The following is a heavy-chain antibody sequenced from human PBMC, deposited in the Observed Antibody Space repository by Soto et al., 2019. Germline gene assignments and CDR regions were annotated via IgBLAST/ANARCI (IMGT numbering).Heavy chain of an antibody. D-gene: IGHD1-26*01. V-gene: IGHV4-59*11. Sequence: QVQLQESGPGLVKPSETLSLTCTVSGGSISSHFWSWIRQPPGKRLERNGYIYYSGGAFYNPSLLSRATISVDTSQNQHSLKVISVTAADTAIYYCATGSKSDFDYWGQGTLVTVSS. CDR1: GGSISSHF. CDR3: ATGSKSDFDY. CDR2: IYYSGGA. J-gene: IGHJ4*02.